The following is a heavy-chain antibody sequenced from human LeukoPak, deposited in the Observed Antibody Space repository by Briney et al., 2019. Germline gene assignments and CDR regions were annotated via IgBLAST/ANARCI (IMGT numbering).Heavy chain of an antibody. Sequence: GGSLRLSCAASGFTFSSYWMHWVRQAPGKGLVWVSRINSDGSSTSYADSVKGRFTISRDNAKNTLYLQMNSLRAEDMALYYCAKGATFGGLIAASHFDYWGQGTLVTVSS. CDR3: AKGATFGGLIAASHFDY. J-gene: IGHJ4*02. CDR2: INSDGSST. D-gene: IGHD3-16*02. CDR1: GFTFSSYW. V-gene: IGHV3-74*01.